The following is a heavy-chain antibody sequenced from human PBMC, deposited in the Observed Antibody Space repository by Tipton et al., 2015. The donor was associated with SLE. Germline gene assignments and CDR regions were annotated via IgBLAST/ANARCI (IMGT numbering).Heavy chain of an antibody. V-gene: IGHV3-30*03. D-gene: IGHD6-6*01. CDR1: GFTFSSYG. J-gene: IGHJ4*02. Sequence: SLRLSCAASGFTFSSYGMHWVRQAPDKGLEWVAVISYDGSNKYYADSVKGRFTISRDNSKNTLYLQMNSLRAEDTAVYYCARGSSSAYWGQGTLVTVSS. CDR2: ISYDGSNK. CDR3: ARGSSSAY.